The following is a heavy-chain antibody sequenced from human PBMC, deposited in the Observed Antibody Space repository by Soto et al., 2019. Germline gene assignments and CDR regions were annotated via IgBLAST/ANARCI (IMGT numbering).Heavy chain of an antibody. J-gene: IGHJ6*02. V-gene: IGHV1-69*12. CDR3: ARDKDRQQLGGNYSYGIDV. CDR1: GCTFGNSA. Sequence: QVQLVQSGAEVKKPGSSVTVSCKASGCTFGNSAISWVRQAPGQGLEWMGGIIPICPTPDYAQKFQGRVTMTADESTGKAYMGLTSLRLEDTAVYYCARDKDRQQLGGNYSYGIDVWGQGTTVTVSS. D-gene: IGHD3-3*02. CDR2: IIPICPTP.